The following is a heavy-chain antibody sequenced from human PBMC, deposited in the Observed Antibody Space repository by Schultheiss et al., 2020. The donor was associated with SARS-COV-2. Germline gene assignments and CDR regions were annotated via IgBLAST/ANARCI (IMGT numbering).Heavy chain of an antibody. Sequence: ASVKVSCKASGYTFTGYYMHWVRQAPGQGLEWMGWINPNSGGTNYAQKLQGRVTMTTDTSTSTAYMELRSLRSDDTAVYYCARARTYDFWSGYPQYYYYYYMDVWGKGTTVTVSS. V-gene: IGHV1-2*02. CDR3: ARARTYDFWSGYPQYYYYYYMDV. CDR2: INPNSGGT. D-gene: IGHD3-3*01. CDR1: GYTFTGYY. J-gene: IGHJ6*03.